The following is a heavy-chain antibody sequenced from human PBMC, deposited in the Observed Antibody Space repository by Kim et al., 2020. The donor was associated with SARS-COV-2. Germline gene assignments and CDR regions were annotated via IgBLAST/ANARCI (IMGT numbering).Heavy chain of an antibody. Sequence: ASVKVSCKASGYTFTAYYIHWVRQAPGQGLEWMGRINPSGGSTNYAQKFQGRVTMTRDTSTSTVYMELSSLRSEDTAIYYCARDVLSLWFGEGGYYFDYWGQGTLVTVSS. V-gene: IGHV1-46*01. D-gene: IGHD3-10*01. CDR3: ARDVLSLWFGEGGYYFDY. CDR1: GYTFTAYY. J-gene: IGHJ4*02. CDR2: INPSGGST.